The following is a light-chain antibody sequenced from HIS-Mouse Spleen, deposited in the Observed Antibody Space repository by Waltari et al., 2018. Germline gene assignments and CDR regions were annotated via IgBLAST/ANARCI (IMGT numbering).Light chain of an antibody. CDR3: CSYAGSYTGV. Sequence: QSDLTQPRSVSGSPGQSVTISCTGTSGDVGGYNYVAWYQQHPGKAPKLMIYDVSKRPSGVPDRFSGSKSGNTASLTISRLQAEDEADYYCCSYAGSYTGVFGTGTKVTVL. CDR2: DVS. CDR1: SGDVGGYNY. J-gene: IGLJ1*01. V-gene: IGLV2-11*01.